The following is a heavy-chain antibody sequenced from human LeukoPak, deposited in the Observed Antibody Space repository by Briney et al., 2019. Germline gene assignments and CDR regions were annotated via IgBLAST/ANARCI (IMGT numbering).Heavy chain of an antibody. CDR1: GFTFSDYA. CDR3: ARSGYSSGWPSEY. D-gene: IGHD6-19*01. Sequence: GGSLRLSCAASGFTFSDYAMTWVRQAPGKGLEWVSGISSSGSSTFYADSVKGRFTISRDNSKNTAYLQMNSLRAEDTAVYYCARSGYSSGWPSEYWGQGTLVTVSS. J-gene: IGHJ4*02. V-gene: IGHV3-23*01. CDR2: ISSSGSST.